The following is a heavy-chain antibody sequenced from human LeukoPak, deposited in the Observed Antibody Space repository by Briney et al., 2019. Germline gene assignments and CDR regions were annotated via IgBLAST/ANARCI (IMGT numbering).Heavy chain of an antibody. CDR1: GFTFSSYA. J-gene: IGHJ4*02. V-gene: IGHV3-66*01. D-gene: IGHD3-22*01. CDR2: IYSGGST. Sequence: GGSLRLSCTASGFTFSSYAMYWVRQAPGKGLEWVSVIYSGGSTYYADSVKGRFTISRDNSKNTLYLQMNSLRAEDTAVYYCARVGEDYDSSSGGYWGQGTLVTVSS. CDR3: ARVGEDYDSSSGGY.